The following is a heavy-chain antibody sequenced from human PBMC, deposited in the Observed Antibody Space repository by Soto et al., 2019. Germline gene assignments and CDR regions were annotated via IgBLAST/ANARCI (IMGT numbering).Heavy chain of an antibody. J-gene: IGHJ4*02. V-gene: IGHV5-51*01. D-gene: IGHD6-13*01. CDR2: IYPDDSDT. CDR1: GYNFGAYW. Sequence: PGXSLGLSCNATGYNFGAYWIGWVRQMPGKGLEWMGIIYPDDSDTRYSPSFQGQVTISADKSISTAYLQWSSLKASDTAMYYCARMSNTWYFDYWGQGTLVTVSS. CDR3: ARMSNTWYFDY.